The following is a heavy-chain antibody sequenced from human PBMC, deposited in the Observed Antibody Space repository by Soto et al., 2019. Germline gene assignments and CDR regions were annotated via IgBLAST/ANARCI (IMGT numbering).Heavy chain of an antibody. V-gene: IGHV3-23*01. CDR1: GFTFSSYA. J-gene: IGHJ4*02. Sequence: EVQLLESGGGLVQPGGSLRLSCAASGFTFSSYAMSWVRHAPGKGLEWVSAISGSGGSTYYADSVKGRFTISRDNSKNTLYMQMNRLRAEDTAVYYCAYSSTPFDYWGQGTLVTVSS. D-gene: IGHD6-13*01. CDR3: AYSSTPFDY. CDR2: ISGSGGST.